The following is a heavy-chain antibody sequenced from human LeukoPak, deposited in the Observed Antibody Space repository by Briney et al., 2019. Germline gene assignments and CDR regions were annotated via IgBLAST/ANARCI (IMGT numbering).Heavy chain of an antibody. J-gene: IGHJ4*02. D-gene: IGHD3-22*01. Sequence: SVKVSCTASGGTFSSYAISWVRQAPGQGLEWMGGIIPIFGTANYAQKFQGRVTITADESTSTAYMELSSLRSEDTAVYYCARSKDSSGYYLQDFDYWGQGTLVTVSS. CDR2: IIPIFGTA. CDR1: GGTFSSYA. CDR3: ARSKDSSGYYLQDFDY. V-gene: IGHV1-69*13.